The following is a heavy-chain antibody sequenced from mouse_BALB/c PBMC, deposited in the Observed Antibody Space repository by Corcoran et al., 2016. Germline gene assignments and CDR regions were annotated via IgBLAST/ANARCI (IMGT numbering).Heavy chain of an antibody. Sequence: EDQLRHSGAELVKPGASVKLSWTASGFNINDTYMHWVKQRPVQGLEWIGRIDPANGNTKYDPKFQGKATITADTSSNTAYLQLSSLTSEDTAVYYCANWDWYYDVWGAGTTVTVSS. D-gene: IGHD4-1*01. CDR2: IDPANGNT. CDR3: ANWDWYYDV. J-gene: IGHJ1*01. V-gene: IGHV14-3*02. CDR1: GFNINDTY.